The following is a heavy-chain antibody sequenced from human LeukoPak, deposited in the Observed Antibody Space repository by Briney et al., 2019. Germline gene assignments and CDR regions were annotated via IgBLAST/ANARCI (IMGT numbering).Heavy chain of an antibody. CDR2: ISGSGTTT. CDR3: ARDVVGATYFD. CDR1: RFTFSNYA. D-gene: IGHD1-26*01. J-gene: IGHJ4*02. V-gene: IGHV3-23*01. Sequence: GGSLRLSCAASRFTFSNYAMTWVRQAPGKGLEWVAAISGSGTTTYSADFAKGRFIISRDNSKSTLYLQMNSLRAEDTAVYYCARDVVGATYFDWGQGTLVTVSS.